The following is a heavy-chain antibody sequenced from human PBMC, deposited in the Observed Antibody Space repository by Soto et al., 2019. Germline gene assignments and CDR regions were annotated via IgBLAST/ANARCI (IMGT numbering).Heavy chain of an antibody. J-gene: IGHJ6*02. V-gene: IGHV5-10-1*01. Sequence: GESLKISCKGSGYSFTSYWISWVRQMPGKGLEWMGRIDPSDSYTNYSPSFQGHVTISADKSISTAYLQWSSLKASDTAMYYCARRSGYDFYYYGMDVWGQGTTVTVSS. CDR3: ARRSGYDFYYYGMDV. CDR2: IDPSDSYT. CDR1: GYSFTSYW. D-gene: IGHD5-12*01.